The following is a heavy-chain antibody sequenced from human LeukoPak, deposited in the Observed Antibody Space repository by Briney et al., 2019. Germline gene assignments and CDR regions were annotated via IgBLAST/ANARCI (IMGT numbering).Heavy chain of an antibody. D-gene: IGHD2-15*01. V-gene: IGHV5-51*01. CDR2: IYPGDSDT. CDR1: GYSFTSYW. J-gene: IGHJ4*02. CDR3: ARWCSGGCCVGLLDY. Sequence: GESLKISCKGSGYSFTSYWIGWVRQMPGKGLEWMGIIYPGDSDTRYSPSFQGQVTISADKSISTAYLQWSSLKASDTAMYYCARWCSGGCCVGLLDYWGQGTLVTVSS.